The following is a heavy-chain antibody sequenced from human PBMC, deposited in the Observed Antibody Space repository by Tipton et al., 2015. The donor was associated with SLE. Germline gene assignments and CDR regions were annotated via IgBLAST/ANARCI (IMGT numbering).Heavy chain of an antibody. CDR3: AKDSTIYCSSTSCYPLDY. V-gene: IGHV3-30*18. CDR2: ISYDGSNK. D-gene: IGHD2-2*01. Sequence: SLRLSCAASGFTFSSYGMHWVRQAPGKGLEWVAVISYDGSNKYYADSVKGRFTISRDNSKNTLYLQMNSLRAEDTAVYYCAKDSTIYCSSTSCYPLDYWGQGTLVTVSS. J-gene: IGHJ4*02. CDR1: GFTFSSYG.